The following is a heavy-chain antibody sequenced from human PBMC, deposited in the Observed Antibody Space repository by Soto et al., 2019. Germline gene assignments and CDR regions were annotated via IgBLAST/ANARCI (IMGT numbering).Heavy chain of an antibody. CDR1: GFTFSSYG. Sequence: LRLSCAASGFTFSSYGMHWVRQAPGKGLEWVAVISYDGSNKYYADSVKGRFTISRDNSKNTLYLQMNSLRAEDMAVYYCAKGEGSSWYDYWGQGTLVTVS. V-gene: IGHV3-30*18. J-gene: IGHJ4*02. CDR2: ISYDGSNK. D-gene: IGHD6-13*01. CDR3: AKGEGSSWYDY.